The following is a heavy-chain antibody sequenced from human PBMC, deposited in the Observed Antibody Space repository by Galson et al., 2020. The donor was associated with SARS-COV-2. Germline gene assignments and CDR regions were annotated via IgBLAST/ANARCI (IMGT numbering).Heavy chain of an antibody. V-gene: IGHV4-31*03. J-gene: IGHJ5*02. CDR3: ARDRDYYDSKYPTPNLRWFDP. Sequence: SETLSLTCTVSGGSISSGGYYWSWIRQHPGKGLEWIGYIYYSGSTYYNQSLKSRVTISVDTSKNQFSLKLSSVTAADTAVYYCARDRDYYDSKYPTPNLRWFDPWGQGTLVTVSS. CDR2: IYYSGST. D-gene: IGHD3-22*01. CDR1: GGSISSGGYY.